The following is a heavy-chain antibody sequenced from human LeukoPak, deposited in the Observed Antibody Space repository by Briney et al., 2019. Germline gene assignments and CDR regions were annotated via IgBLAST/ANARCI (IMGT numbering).Heavy chain of an antibody. J-gene: IGHJ4*02. Sequence: GGSLRLSCAASGFTLSGYWMTWVRQAPGKGLEWEATIKEDGSEKYYVDSVKGRFTISRDNAKNSLYLQMNSLRAEDTAVYYCARQRIFSYWGQGTLVTVSS. D-gene: IGHD6-25*01. CDR1: GFTLSGYW. CDR2: IKEDGSEK. CDR3: ARQRIFSY. V-gene: IGHV3-7*01.